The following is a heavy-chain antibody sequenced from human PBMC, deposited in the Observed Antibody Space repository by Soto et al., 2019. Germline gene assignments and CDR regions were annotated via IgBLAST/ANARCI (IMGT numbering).Heavy chain of an antibody. CDR1: GFTFSSYS. CDR3: ARDPDYGDYYYMDV. Sequence: EVQLVESGGGLVKPGGSLRLSCAASGFTFSSYSMNWVRQAPGKGLEWVSSISSSSSYIYYADSVKGRFTISRDNARNSLYLQMNSRRAEDTAVYYCARDPDYGDYYYMDVWGKGTTVTVSS. CDR2: ISSSSSYI. V-gene: IGHV3-21*01. D-gene: IGHD4-17*01. J-gene: IGHJ6*03.